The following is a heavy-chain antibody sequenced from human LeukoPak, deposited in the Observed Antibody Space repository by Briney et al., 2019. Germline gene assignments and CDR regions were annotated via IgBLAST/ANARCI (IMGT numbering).Heavy chain of an antibody. CDR3: ARGSRELVQGGIFDY. D-gene: IGHD6-6*01. J-gene: IGHJ4*02. Sequence: GGSLRLSCAASGFTFSSYSMNWVRQAPGKGLEWVSSISSSSSYIYYADSVKGRFTISRDNAKNSLYLQMNSLRAEDTAVYYCARGSRELVQGGIFDYWGQGTLVTVSS. CDR1: GFTFSSYS. CDR2: ISSSSSYI. V-gene: IGHV3-21*01.